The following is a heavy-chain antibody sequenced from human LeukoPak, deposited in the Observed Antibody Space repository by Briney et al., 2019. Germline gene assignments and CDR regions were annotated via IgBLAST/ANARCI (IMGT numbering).Heavy chain of an antibody. CDR1: GYTFTSYY. D-gene: IGHD2-21*02. CDR3: ARDGVVVTAIPVYYFDY. V-gene: IGHV1-46*01. J-gene: IGHJ4*02. Sequence: ASVKVSCKASGYTFTSYYMHWVRQAPGQGLEWMGIINRSGGSTSYAQKFQGRVTMTRDTSTSTVYMELSSLRSEDTAVYYCARDGVVVTAIPVYYFDYWGQGTQVTVSS. CDR2: INRSGGST.